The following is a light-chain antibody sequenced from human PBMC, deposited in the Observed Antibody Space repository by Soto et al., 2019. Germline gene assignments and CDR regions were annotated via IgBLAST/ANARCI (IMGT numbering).Light chain of an antibody. Sequence: ERVLTQSPPTLSVSPGESATLSCRASQSIKNALAWYQQKPGQSPRLLIFDASTRATGVPARFSSSGSGTEFTLTISSLQSEDFALYYCQQYDNWPWTFGQGAKVEVK. V-gene: IGKV3-15*01. CDR2: DAS. CDR1: QSIKNA. J-gene: IGKJ1*01. CDR3: QQYDNWPWT.